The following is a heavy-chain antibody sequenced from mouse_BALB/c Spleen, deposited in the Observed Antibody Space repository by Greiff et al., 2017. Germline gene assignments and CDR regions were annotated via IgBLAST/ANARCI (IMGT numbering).Heavy chain of an antibody. Sequence: EVKVVESGPSLVKPSQTLSLTCSVTGDSITSGYWNWIRKFPGNKLEYMGYISYSGSTYYNPSLKSRISITRDTSKYQYYLQLNSVTTEDTATYYCARLGYYGSSSYYAMDYWGQGTSVTVSS. D-gene: IGHD1-1*01. CDR2: ISYSGST. V-gene: IGHV3-8*02. CDR1: GDSITSGY. J-gene: IGHJ4*01. CDR3: ARLGYYGSSSYYAMDY.